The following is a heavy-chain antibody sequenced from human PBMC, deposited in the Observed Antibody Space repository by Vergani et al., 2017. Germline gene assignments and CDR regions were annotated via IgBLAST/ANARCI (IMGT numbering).Heavy chain of an antibody. J-gene: IGHJ6*02. CDR3: ASSYYDSSGYRDYYYYGMDV. D-gene: IGHD3-22*01. V-gene: IGHV1-69*01. Sequence: QVQLVQSGAEVKKPGSSVKVSCKASGGTFSSYAISWVRQAPGQGLEWMGGIIPIFGTANYAQKFQCRVTITADESTSTAYMELSSLRAEDTAVYYWASSYYDSSGYRDYYYYGMDVWGQGTTVTVSS. CDR1: GGTFSSYA. CDR2: IIPIFGTA.